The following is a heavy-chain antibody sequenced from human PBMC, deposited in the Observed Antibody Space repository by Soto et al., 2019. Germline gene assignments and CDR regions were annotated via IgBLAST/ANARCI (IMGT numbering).Heavy chain of an antibody. CDR1: DFSLSPYW. D-gene: IGHD3-16*01. CDR2: LSSDGFGA. Sequence: GGSLRLSCSASDFSLSPYWMHWVRQVPGRGLEWVARLSSDGFGAAYADSVKGRFFISRDIARNTLSLQMNSLRADDTAVYYCARDLGGPDYWGRGTSVTVSS. V-gene: IGHV3-74*03. J-gene: IGHJ4*02. CDR3: ARDLGGPDY.